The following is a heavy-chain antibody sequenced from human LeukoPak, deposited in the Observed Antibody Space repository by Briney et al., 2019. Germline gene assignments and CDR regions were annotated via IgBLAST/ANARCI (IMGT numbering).Heavy chain of an antibody. CDR2: ISSSSSTI. CDR3: ARDPPDYGGNGGDY. J-gene: IGHJ4*02. V-gene: IGHV3-48*02. Sequence: GGSLRLSCAASGFTFSSYSMNRVRQAPGKGLEWVSYISSSSSTIYYADSVKGRFTISRDNAKNSLYLQMNSLRDEDTAVYYCARDPPDYGGNGGDYWGQGTLVTVSS. D-gene: IGHD4-23*01. CDR1: GFTFSSYS.